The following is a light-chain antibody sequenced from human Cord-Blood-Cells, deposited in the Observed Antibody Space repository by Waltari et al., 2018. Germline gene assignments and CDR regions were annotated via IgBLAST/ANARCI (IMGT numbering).Light chain of an antibody. CDR2: EGS. Sequence: QSALTQPASVSGSPGQSITIYCTGTSSDVGSYNLFSWYQQHPGKAPKLMSYEGSKRLAGVANRFSGSKSGNTTSLTISGPQAEDEADYYCCSYAGSSTYVFGTGTKVTGL. CDR1: SSDVGSYNL. CDR3: CSYAGSSTYV. J-gene: IGLJ1*01. V-gene: IGLV2-23*01.